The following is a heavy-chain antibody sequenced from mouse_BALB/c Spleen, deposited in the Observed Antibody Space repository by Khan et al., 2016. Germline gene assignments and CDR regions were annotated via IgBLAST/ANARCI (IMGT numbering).Heavy chain of an antibody. CDR2: IHYNGTT. Sequence: EVQLQESGPDLVKPSQSLSLTCTVTGYSITSGYSWHWIRQFPGNKLEWMAYIHYNGTTNYNPSLKSRFSLTRDTSKNQIILQFNSVATEDAATYYCATYYSGSSYNYGGQGTTLTVSS. J-gene: IGHJ2*01. CDR1: GYSITSGYS. D-gene: IGHD1-1*01. V-gene: IGHV3-1*02. CDR3: ATYYSGSSYNY.